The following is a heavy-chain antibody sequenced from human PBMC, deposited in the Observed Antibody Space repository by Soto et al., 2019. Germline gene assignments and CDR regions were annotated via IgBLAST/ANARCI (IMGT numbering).Heavy chain of an antibody. Sequence: ASVKVSCKASGYTFITSYYTHWVRQAPGQGLEWMGIINPTGTMTKYSERFQGRLTMTRDTSTSTDYMELSTLTSEDTAVYFCARDTGYAHDAFDIWGRGTMVTASS. CDR2: INPTGTMT. J-gene: IGHJ3*02. CDR3: ARDTGYAHDAFDI. V-gene: IGHV1-46*01. CDR1: GYTFITSYY. D-gene: IGHD5-12*01.